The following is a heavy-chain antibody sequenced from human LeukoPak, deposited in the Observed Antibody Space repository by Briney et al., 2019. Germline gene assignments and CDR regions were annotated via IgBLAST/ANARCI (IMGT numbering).Heavy chain of an antibody. CDR1: GFTFSDYP. Sequence: GGSLRLSCVASGFTFSDYPMNWVRQTPGKGLEWVSYINNGGSLILYSDSVKGRFSISRDDARKSLYLQMNSLRAEDTAIYYCTRVGYIDEGIDYWGQGTLVTVSS. CDR2: INNGGSLI. CDR3: TRVGYIDEGIDY. J-gene: IGHJ4*02. D-gene: IGHD5-24*01. V-gene: IGHV3-48*01.